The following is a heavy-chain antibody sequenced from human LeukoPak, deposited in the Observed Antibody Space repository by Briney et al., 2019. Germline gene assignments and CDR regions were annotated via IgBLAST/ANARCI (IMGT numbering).Heavy chain of an antibody. CDR1: GGSFSSANW. V-gene: IGHV4/OR15-8*02. Sequence: PSETLSLTCDVSGGSFSSANWWTWVRPPPGKGLEWIGEIYISGSFHYNPSLESRVIISIDKSKNQFSLKLSSVTAADTAMYYCARGLNYDLNPWGQGTLVTVSS. D-gene: IGHD3-3*01. CDR2: IYISGSF. J-gene: IGHJ5*02. CDR3: ARGLNYDLNP.